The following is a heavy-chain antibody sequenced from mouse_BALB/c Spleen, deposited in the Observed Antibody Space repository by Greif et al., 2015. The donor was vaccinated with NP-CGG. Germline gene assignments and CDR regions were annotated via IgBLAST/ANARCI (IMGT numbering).Heavy chain of an antibody. J-gene: IGHJ2*01. Sequence: QVHVKQSGAELVKPGASVKLSCKASGYTFTSYWMHWVKQGPGQGLEWIGEINPSNGRTNYNEKFKSKATLTVDKSSSTAYMQLSSLTSEDSAVYYCARDGSSSDFDYWGQGTTLTVSS. CDR2: INPSNGRT. D-gene: IGHD1-1*01. V-gene: IGHV1S81*02. CDR3: ARDGSSSDFDY. CDR1: GYTFTSYW.